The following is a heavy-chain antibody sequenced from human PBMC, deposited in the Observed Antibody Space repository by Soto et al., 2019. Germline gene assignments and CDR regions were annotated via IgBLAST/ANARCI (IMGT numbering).Heavy chain of an antibody. J-gene: IGHJ4*02. CDR2: IKSKTDGGTT. V-gene: IGHV3-15*07. CDR1: GFTFSNAW. D-gene: IGHD3-22*01. Sequence: GGSLSLSCAASGFTFSNAWRNGVRQAPGKGLEWVGRIKSKTDGGTTDYAAPVKGRFTISRDDSKNTLYLQMNSLKTEDTAVYYCTTDPVTMIVVVPSSGWGQGTLVTVSS. CDR3: TTDPVTMIVVVPSSG.